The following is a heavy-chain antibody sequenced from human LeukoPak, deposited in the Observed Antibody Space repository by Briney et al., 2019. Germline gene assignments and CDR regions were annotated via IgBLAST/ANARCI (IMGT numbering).Heavy chain of an antibody. D-gene: IGHD6-13*01. CDR3: ARDAAADGTWWFDP. CDR2: MNPNSGNT. Sequence: ASVKVSCKASGYTFTSYDINWVRQATGQGLEWMGWMNPNSGNTNYAQKLQGRVTMTTDTSTSTAYMELRSLRSDDTAVYYCARDAAADGTWWFDPWGQGTLVTVSS. V-gene: IGHV1-18*01. CDR1: GYTFTSYD. J-gene: IGHJ5*02.